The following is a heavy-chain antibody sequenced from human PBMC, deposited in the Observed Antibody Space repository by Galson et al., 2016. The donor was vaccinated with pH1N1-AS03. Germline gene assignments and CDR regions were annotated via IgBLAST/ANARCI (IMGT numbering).Heavy chain of an antibody. CDR3: AWRYYFDY. Sequence: SCKASGYTLTRYYMHWVRQAPGQGLEWMGIIDPSGGPTTYAPKFQGRITITTDTSTSTVYMELVSLRSEDTAVYYCAWRYYFDYWGQGTLVTVSS. D-gene: IGHD3-16*02. V-gene: IGHV1-46*01. CDR2: IDPSGGPT. CDR1: GYTLTRYY. J-gene: IGHJ4*02.